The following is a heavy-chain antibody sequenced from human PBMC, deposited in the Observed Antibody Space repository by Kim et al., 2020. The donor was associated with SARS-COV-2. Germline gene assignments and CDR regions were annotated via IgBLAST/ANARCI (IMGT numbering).Heavy chain of an antibody. V-gene: IGHV3-72*01. CDR2: TKDKAYNYIT. Sequence: GGSLRLSCTASGFTFSDHCVDWVRQAPGKGLEWLGRTKDKAYNYITEYAASVKGTFSISRDDSKNSVYLHMNSLKTGDTAVYYCASIRGIDGYWGQGALVTVAS. CDR1: GFTFSDHC. J-gene: IGHJ4*02. D-gene: IGHD3-10*01. CDR3: ASIRGIDGY.